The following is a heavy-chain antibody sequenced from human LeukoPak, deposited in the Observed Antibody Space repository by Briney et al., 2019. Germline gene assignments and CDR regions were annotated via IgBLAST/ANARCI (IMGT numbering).Heavy chain of an antibody. J-gene: IGHJ5*02. V-gene: IGHV3-23*01. Sequence: GGSLRLSCAASGFTFSSYAMSWVRQAPGKGLEWVSAISGSGGSTYYADSVKGRFTISRDNSKNTLYLQMNSLRAEDTAVYYCARVGTMVRGVIGWFDPWGQGTLVTVSS. CDR3: ARVGTMVRGVIGWFDP. D-gene: IGHD3-10*01. CDR1: GFTFSSYA. CDR2: ISGSGGST.